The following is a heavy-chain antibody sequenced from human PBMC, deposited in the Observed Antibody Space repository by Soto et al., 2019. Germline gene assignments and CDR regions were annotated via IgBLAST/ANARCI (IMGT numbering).Heavy chain of an antibody. D-gene: IGHD4-17*01. V-gene: IGHV4-39*01. CDR3: ARRYGYYFDY. CDR1: SAPVSSTTYT. CDR2: VYYGGRS. J-gene: IGHJ4*02. Sequence: SETLSLTCTVSSAPVSSTTYTWGWIRQPPGKGLEWVASVYYGGRSYYNPTLNSRVTISVDTSKNQLSLKLSSVTAADTAVYYCARRYGYYFDYWGQGTLVTVSS.